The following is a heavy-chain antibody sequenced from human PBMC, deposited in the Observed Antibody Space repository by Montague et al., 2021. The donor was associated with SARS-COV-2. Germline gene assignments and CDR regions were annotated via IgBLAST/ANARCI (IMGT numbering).Heavy chain of an antibody. CDR3: VRGAAAGPLDS. D-gene: IGHD6-13*01. CDR1: GFTFDDYG. V-gene: IGHV3-20*04. J-gene: IGHJ4*02. CDR2: IKRKGDST. Sequence: SRRLSCAASGFTFDDYGMSWVRQGPGKGLEWGSGIKRKGDSTGYEDSVKGRFTISRDNAKNFLYLQMNSLRVDDTALYYCVRGAAAGPLDSWGQGTLVTVAS.